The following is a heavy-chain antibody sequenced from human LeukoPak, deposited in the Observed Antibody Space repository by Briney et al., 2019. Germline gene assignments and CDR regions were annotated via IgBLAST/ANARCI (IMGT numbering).Heavy chain of an antibody. CDR3: AAGWFGDLVGAFDI. Sequence: ASVNVSCKVSGYTLTELSMHWVRQAPGKGLEWMGDFDPEDGETIYAQKFQGRVTMTEDTSTDTAYMELSSLRSEDTAVYYCAAGWFGDLVGAFDIWGQGAMVTVSS. J-gene: IGHJ3*02. CDR2: FDPEDGET. D-gene: IGHD3-10*01. V-gene: IGHV1-24*01. CDR1: GYTLTELS.